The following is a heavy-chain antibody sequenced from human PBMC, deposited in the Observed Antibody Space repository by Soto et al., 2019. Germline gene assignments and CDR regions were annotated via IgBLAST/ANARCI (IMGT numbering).Heavy chain of an antibody. J-gene: IGHJ4*02. V-gene: IGHV4-39*01. CDR1: GGSISSSSYY. CDR3: ARQRYYGSGTYYTRPFDY. CDR2: IYYSGNT. Sequence: QLQLQESGPGLVKPSETLSLTCTVSGGSISSSSYYWGWIRQPPGKGLEWIGSIYYSGNTYYNPSLKSRITISVDTSKNQFSLKLSCVTAADTAVYYCARQRYYGSGTYYTRPFDYWGQGTLVTVSS. D-gene: IGHD3-10*01.